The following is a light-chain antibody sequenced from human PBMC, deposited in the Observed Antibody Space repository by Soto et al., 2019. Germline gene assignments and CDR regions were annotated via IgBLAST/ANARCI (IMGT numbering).Light chain of an antibody. CDR1: QGLSSN. CDR2: DAS. J-gene: IGKJ1*01. V-gene: IGKV3-15*01. CDR3: LQYNHWRT. Sequence: EIVMTQSPATLSVSPGERATLSCRASQGLSSNLAWYQQKPGQAPMLLIYDASTRATGIPARFSGSGSGTEFTLTISSLQSEDSAVYYWLQYNHWRTFGQGTKVEIK.